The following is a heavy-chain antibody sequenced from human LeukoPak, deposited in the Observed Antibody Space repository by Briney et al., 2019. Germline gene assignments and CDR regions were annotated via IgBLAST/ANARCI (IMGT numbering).Heavy chain of an antibody. CDR3: ARDPRYCSSTSCYTSLDYFDY. CDR2: ITSSTGHI. V-gene: IGHV3-21*01. J-gene: IGHJ4*02. Sequence: PGGSLRLSCAASGFTFNNYNMNWVRQAPGKGLEWVSSITSSTGHIYYADSVQGRFTISRDNAKNSLYLQMNGLRAEDTAVYYCARDPRYCSSTSCYTSLDYFDYWGQGTLVTVSS. CDR1: GFTFNNYN. D-gene: IGHD2-2*02.